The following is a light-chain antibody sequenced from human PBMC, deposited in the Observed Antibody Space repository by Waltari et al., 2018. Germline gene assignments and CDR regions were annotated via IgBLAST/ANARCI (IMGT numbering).Light chain of an antibody. V-gene: IGLV2-14*01. J-gene: IGLJ2*01. CDR3: SSYRGTTALEI. CDR1: TREIGGYKY. Sequence: QSDLTQPASVSGSPGQSITIHCPRTTREIGGYKYVSWYQHHPGKAPKLIIYEVTNRPSGVSDLFSGSKSGNTASLTIPGLQVEDEADYYCSSYRGTTALEIFGGGTKLTVL. CDR2: EVT.